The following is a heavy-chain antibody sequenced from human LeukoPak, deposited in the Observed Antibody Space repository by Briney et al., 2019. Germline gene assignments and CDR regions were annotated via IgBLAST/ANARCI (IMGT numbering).Heavy chain of an antibody. Sequence: SQTLSLTCAISGDSISSNSVDWKWIRQSPSRGLEWLGRTIYRSKWYNDYAVSVKSRITINPDTSKNQFSLQLSSVTPEDTAVYYCARGKYSAFDIWGQGTMVTVSS. CDR1: GDSISSNSVD. D-gene: IGHD2/OR15-2a*01. CDR2: TIYRSKWYN. J-gene: IGHJ3*02. CDR3: ARGKYSAFDI. V-gene: IGHV6-1*01.